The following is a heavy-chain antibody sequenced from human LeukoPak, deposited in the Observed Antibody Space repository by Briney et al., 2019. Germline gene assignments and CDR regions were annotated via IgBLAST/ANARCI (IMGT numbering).Heavy chain of an antibody. D-gene: IGHD1-14*01. J-gene: IGHJ4*02. CDR1: GFTFSSDG. Sequence: GGSLRLSCAASGFTFSSDGMSWVRQAPGKGLEWVSALSGSGSTTYYADSVKGRFTISRDNSKNTLYLQMNSLRAEDTAVYYCSTGPPDNYWGQGTLVTVSS. CDR3: STGPPDNY. CDR2: LSGSGSTT. V-gene: IGHV3-23*01.